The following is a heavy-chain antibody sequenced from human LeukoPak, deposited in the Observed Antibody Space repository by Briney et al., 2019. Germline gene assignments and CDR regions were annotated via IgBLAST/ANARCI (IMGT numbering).Heavy chain of an antibody. V-gene: IGHV3-48*01. Sequence: GGSLRLSCAASRFTFSSYSMNWVRQAPGKGLEWVSYISSSSSTIYYADSVKGRFTISRDNAKNSLYLQMDSLRAEDTAVYYCARVLNDAFDIWGQGTMVTVSS. CDR3: ARVLNDAFDI. CDR1: RFTFSSYS. CDR2: ISSSSSTI. J-gene: IGHJ3*02.